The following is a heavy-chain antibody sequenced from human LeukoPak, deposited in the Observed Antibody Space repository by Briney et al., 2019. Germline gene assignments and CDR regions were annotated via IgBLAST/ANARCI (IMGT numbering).Heavy chain of an antibody. Sequence: PSETLSLTCAVYGGSFSDYYWSWIRQPPGKGLEWIGEINHSGSTNYNPSLKSRVTISVDTSKNQFSLKLSSVTAADTAVYYCASGPGAFDIWGQGTMVTVSS. V-gene: IGHV4-34*01. CDR3: ASGPGAFDI. CDR1: GGSFSDYY. CDR2: INHSGST. D-gene: IGHD1-14*01. J-gene: IGHJ3*02.